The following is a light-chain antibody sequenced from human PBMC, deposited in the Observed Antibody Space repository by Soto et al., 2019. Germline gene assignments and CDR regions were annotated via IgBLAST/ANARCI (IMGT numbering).Light chain of an antibody. CDR2: GAS. J-gene: IGKJ4*01. V-gene: IGKV3-20*01. Sequence: EIVLTQSTGTLSLSPGERATLSCRASQSVSSSYLAWYQQKPGQAPRLLIYGASSRATGIPDRFSGSASGTDFTLTISRLEPEDVAVYYCQHYDSSPLLTFGGGTKVEIK. CDR1: QSVSSSY. CDR3: QHYDSSPLLT.